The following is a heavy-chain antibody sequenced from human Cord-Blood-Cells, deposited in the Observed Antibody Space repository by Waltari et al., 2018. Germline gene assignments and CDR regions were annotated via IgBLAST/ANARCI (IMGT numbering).Heavy chain of an antibody. CDR2: ISGSGGST. CDR3: AKVKVSHDAFDI. CDR1: GFSFGRYA. J-gene: IGHJ3*02. Sequence: EVQLFESGGGLVQPGGSMRLSCAASGFSFGRYAMRWVRQAPGKGLEWVSAISGSGGSTYYADSVKGRLTISRDNSKNTLYLQMNSLRAEDTAVYYCAKVKVSHDAFDIWGQGTMVTVSS. V-gene: IGHV3-23*01.